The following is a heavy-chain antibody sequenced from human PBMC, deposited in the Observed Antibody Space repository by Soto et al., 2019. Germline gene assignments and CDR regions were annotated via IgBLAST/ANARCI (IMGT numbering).Heavy chain of an antibody. Sequence: PGGSLRLSCAASGFTFSSYWMSWVRQAPGKGLEWVANIKQDGSEKYYVDSAKGRFTISRDNAKNSLYLQMNSLRAEDTAVYYCARDSTYDILTGPNDYWGQGTLVTV. CDR2: IKQDGSEK. CDR1: GFTFSSYW. CDR3: ARDSTYDILTGPNDY. D-gene: IGHD3-9*01. J-gene: IGHJ4*02. V-gene: IGHV3-7*01.